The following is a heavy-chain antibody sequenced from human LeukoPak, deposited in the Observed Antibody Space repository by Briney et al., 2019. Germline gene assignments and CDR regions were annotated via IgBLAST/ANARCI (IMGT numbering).Heavy chain of an antibody. J-gene: IGHJ6*03. CDR2: IYYSGST. D-gene: IGHD2-15*01. V-gene: IGHV4-59*01. CDR3: ARRGLIYCSGGSCSPPYYYYYMDV. Sequence: SETLSLTCTVSGGSISSYYWSWIRQPAGKGLEWIGYIYYSGSTNYNPSLKSRVTISVDTSKNQFSLKLSSVTAADAAVYYCARRGLIYCSGGSCSPPYYYYYMDVWGKGTTVTVSS. CDR1: GGSISSYY.